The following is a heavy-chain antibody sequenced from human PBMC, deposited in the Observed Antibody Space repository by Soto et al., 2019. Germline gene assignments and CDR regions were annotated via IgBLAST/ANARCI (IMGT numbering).Heavy chain of an antibody. J-gene: IGHJ4*02. CDR1: GYTFTSYA. Sequence: ASGKVSCKASGYTFTSYAMHWVRQAPGQKVEWMGWINIGNGNTKYSQRFKGRVTITRDMSATTAYMEVSSLRFEDTAVYYCARAVDAHNYLDYLGQGNLVTVSS. D-gene: IGHD2-15*01. CDR2: INIGNGNT. CDR3: ARAVDAHNYLDY. V-gene: IGHV1-3*04.